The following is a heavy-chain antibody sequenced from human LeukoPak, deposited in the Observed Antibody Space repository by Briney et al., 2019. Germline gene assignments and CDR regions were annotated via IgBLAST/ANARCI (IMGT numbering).Heavy chain of an antibody. Sequence: GGSLRLSCAASGFTFSSYAMSWVRQAPGKGLEGVSAISGSGGSTYYADSVKGRFTISRDNSKNTLYLQMNSLRAEDTAVYYCAKGYDFWSGYYFNYWGQGTLVTVSS. CDR1: GFTFSSYA. V-gene: IGHV3-23*01. CDR3: AKGYDFWSGYYFNY. D-gene: IGHD3-3*01. CDR2: ISGSGGST. J-gene: IGHJ4*02.